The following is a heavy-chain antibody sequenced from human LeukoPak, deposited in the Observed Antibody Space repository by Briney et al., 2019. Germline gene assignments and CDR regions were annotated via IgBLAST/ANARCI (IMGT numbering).Heavy chain of an antibody. CDR2: ISGSGGST. V-gene: IGHV3-23*01. D-gene: IGHD3-22*01. Sequence: PGGSLRLSCAASGFTFDDYAMHWVRQAPGKGLEWVSAISGSGGSTYYADSVKGRFTISRDNSKNTLYLQMNSLRAEDTAVYYCAKGYYYDSSGSQAPDAFDIWGQGTMVTVSS. CDR3: AKGYYYDSSGSQAPDAFDI. CDR1: GFTFDDYA. J-gene: IGHJ3*02.